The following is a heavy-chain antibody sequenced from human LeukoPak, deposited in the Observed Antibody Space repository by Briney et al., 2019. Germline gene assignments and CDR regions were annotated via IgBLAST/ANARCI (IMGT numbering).Heavy chain of an antibody. CDR2: ISGSGGST. Sequence: GGSLRLSCAASGFTFSSYSMSWVRQAPGKGLEWVSAISGSGGSTYYADSVKGRFTISRDNSKNTLYLQMNSLRAEDMAVYYCAKDRPDRITIFGVVTKYYFDYWGQGTLVTVSS. D-gene: IGHD3-3*01. V-gene: IGHV3-23*01. CDR1: GFTFSSYS. CDR3: AKDRPDRITIFGVVTKYYFDY. J-gene: IGHJ4*02.